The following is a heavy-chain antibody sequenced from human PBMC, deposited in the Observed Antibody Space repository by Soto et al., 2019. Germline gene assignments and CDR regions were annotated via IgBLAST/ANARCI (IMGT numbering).Heavy chain of an antibody. D-gene: IGHD4-17*01. CDR1: GFTFSSYA. CDR2: IIGSGDST. V-gene: IGHV3-23*01. Sequence: EVQLLESGGGLVQPGGSLRLSCAASGFTFSSYAMNWVRQTPGKGLEWVSVIIGSGDSTYYADSVKGRFTISRDNSKNTLYLQMYSLRAEDTAVYYCAKTNSYGEELDYWGQGTLVTVSS. CDR3: AKTNSYGEELDY. J-gene: IGHJ4*02.